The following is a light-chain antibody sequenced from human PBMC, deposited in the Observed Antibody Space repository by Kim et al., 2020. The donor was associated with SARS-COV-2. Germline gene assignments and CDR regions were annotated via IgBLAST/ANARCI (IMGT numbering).Light chain of an antibody. CDR1: NIGSKS. V-gene: IGLV3-21*04. Sequence: APGKTDRSTCGGNNIGSKSVHWYQQKPGQAPVLVIHYDRDRPAGIPERFSGSNSGNTATLTISRVEAGDEADYYCQVWDSSSDHRVFGGGTQLTVL. CDR3: QVWDSSSDHRV. J-gene: IGLJ3*02. CDR2: YDR.